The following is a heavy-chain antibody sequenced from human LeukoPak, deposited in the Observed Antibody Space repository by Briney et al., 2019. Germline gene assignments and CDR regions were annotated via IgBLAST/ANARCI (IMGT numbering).Heavy chain of an antibody. V-gene: IGHV1-46*01. CDR1: GYTFTSYY. J-gene: IGHJ6*02. CDR2: VNPSGGST. Sequence: ASVKVSCKASGYTFTSYYLHWVRQAPGQGLEWMGIVNPSGGSTTYAQKFQGRVTMTRDTSTSTVYMELSSLRSKDTAVYYCARNPGGMDVWGQGTTVTVSS. CDR3: ARNPGGMDV.